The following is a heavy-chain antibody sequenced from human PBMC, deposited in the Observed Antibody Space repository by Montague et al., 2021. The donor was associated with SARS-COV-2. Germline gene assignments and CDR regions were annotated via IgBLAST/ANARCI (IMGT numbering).Heavy chain of an antibody. CDR2: INWNGDST. V-gene: IGHV3-20*04. CDR3: ARDRYSISPYFDY. D-gene: IGHD6-6*01. Sequence: SLRLSCAASGFIFDNYGMNWVRRVPGKGLEWVSNINWNGDSTGYADSVKGRFTISRDNAKNSLSLQMNSLRAEDTALYYSARDRYSISPYFDYWGQGILVTVSS. J-gene: IGHJ4*02. CDR1: GFIFDNYG.